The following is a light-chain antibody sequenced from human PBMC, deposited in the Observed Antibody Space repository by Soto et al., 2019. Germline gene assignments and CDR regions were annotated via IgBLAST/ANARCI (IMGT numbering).Light chain of an antibody. Sequence: DIQMTQSPSTLSASVGDRVTITCRASQSISSWLAWYQQKPGKAPKLLIYDASSVESGVPSRFGGSGSGTEFTLTISSVQPDDFATYYCQQYNSYSWTFGQGTKVEIK. CDR3: QQYNSYSWT. J-gene: IGKJ1*01. CDR2: DAS. V-gene: IGKV1-5*01. CDR1: QSISSW.